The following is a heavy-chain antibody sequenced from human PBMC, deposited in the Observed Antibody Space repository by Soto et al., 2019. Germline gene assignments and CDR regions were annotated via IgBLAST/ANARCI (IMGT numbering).Heavy chain of an antibody. Sequence: QVQLAESGGGVVQPGRSLRLSCIGSGFRFSEYGMHWVRQAPGKGLEWVAMMSFDGTYKYSADSVKGRFIISRDNSKNTLFLQMNTLRSGDTAVYYCAKDRRDGEYNSVYDFWGQGTLVTASS. CDR3: AKDRRDGEYNSVYDF. CDR1: GFRFSEYG. D-gene: IGHD4-17*01. J-gene: IGHJ4*02. V-gene: IGHV3-30*18. CDR2: MSFDGTYK.